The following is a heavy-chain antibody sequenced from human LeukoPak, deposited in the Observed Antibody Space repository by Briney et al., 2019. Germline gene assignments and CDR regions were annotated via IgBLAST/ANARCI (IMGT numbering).Heavy chain of an antibody. CDR1: GFTFSSYW. CDR2: INHNGNVN. D-gene: IGHD5-18*01. V-gene: IGHV3-7*03. CDR3: AKGGPIQLWSDFDY. J-gene: IGHJ4*02. Sequence: GGSLRLSCAASGFTFSSYWMNWARQAPGKGLEWVASINHNGNVNYYVDSVKGRFTISRDNAKNSLYLQMNSLRAEDTAVYYCAKGGPIQLWSDFDYWGQGTLVTVSS.